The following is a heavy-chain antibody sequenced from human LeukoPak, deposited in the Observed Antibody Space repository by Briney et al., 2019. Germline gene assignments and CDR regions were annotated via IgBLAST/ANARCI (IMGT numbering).Heavy chain of an antibody. Sequence: ASVKVSCKASGYTFTGYYMHWVRQATGQGLEWMGWMNPNSGNTGYAQKFQGRVTMTRNTSISTAYMELSSLRSEDTAVYYCARIPYYYDSSGYLEYYYYGMDVWGQGTTVTVSS. CDR2: MNPNSGNT. D-gene: IGHD3-22*01. J-gene: IGHJ6*02. V-gene: IGHV1-8*02. CDR3: ARIPYYYDSSGYLEYYYYGMDV. CDR1: GYTFTGYY.